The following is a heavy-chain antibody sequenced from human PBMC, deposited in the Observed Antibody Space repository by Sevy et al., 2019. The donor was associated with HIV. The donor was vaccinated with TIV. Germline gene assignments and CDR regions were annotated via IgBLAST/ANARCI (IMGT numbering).Heavy chain of an antibody. CDR3: ARDSYYDILTGSHYYYYGMDV. J-gene: IGHJ6*02. V-gene: IGHV3-21*01. Sequence: GGSLRLSCAASGFTFSSYSMNWVRQAPGKGLEWVSSISSSRSYIYYADSVKGRFTISRDNAKNSLYLQMNSLRAEDTAVYYCARDSYYDILTGSHYYYYGMDVWGQGTTVTVSS. CDR1: GFTFSSYS. D-gene: IGHD3-9*01. CDR2: ISSSRSYI.